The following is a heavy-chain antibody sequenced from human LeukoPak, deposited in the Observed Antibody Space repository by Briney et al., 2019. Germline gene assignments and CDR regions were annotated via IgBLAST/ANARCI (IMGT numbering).Heavy chain of an antibody. Sequence: GGSLRLSCAASGFTFNTYSMNWVRQAPGKGLVWVSRINTDGSSTNYADSVKGRFTISRDNAKSTLYLQVSSLRAEDTSVYYCAREGYTGSYPDYWGQGTLVTVSS. CDR1: GFTFNTYS. CDR3: AREGYTGSYPDY. J-gene: IGHJ4*02. V-gene: IGHV3-74*01. D-gene: IGHD1-26*01. CDR2: INTDGSST.